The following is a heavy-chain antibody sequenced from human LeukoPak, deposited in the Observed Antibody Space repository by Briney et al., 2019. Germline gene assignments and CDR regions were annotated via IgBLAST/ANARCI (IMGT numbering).Heavy chain of an antibody. V-gene: IGHV3-23*01. D-gene: IGHD3-10*01. CDR1: GFTFSSYA. Sequence: GGSLRLSCAASGFTFSSYAMSWVRQAPGKGLEWVSDISGSGGRTYYTDSVECRFAISRDNSKNTLYLQMIGLRAVDTAVYYSAKLGHLWCGGFRDYFDYWGQGTLVTVSS. CDR2: ISGSGGRT. CDR3: AKLGHLWCGGFRDYFDY. J-gene: IGHJ4*02.